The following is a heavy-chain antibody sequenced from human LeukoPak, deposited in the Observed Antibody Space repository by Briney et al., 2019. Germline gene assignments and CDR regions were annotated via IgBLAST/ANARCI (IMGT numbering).Heavy chain of an antibody. V-gene: IGHV4-34*01. J-gene: IGHJ5*02. D-gene: IGHD2-8*01. CDR1: GGSLMGHY. CDR2: GSDSGGT. Sequence: SETLSLTCAVYGGSLMGHYWSWIRQPPGRGREWIGEGSDSGGTKFNPSLKSRVTISADTSKNQFSLKLSSVTAADTAVYYCAKNGQSGFSFDPWGQGTLVTVSS. CDR3: AKNGQSGFSFDP.